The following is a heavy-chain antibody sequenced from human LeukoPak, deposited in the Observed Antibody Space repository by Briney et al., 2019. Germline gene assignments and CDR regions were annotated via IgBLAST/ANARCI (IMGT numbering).Heavy chain of an antibody. CDR1: GYGFISYS. CDR2: IYPGDSDT. CDR3: ARLGYCSSSSCWGVYYFDY. V-gene: IGHV5-51*01. J-gene: IGHJ4*02. Sequence: GEPLNISCKCPGYGFISYSIGWVRPMPGKGLDGMGIIYPGDSDTRTSPSFQGQVTSSADKSISTAYLQWSSLKASETAMYYCARLGYCSSSSCWGVYYFDYWGQGTLVTVSS. D-gene: IGHD2-2*01.